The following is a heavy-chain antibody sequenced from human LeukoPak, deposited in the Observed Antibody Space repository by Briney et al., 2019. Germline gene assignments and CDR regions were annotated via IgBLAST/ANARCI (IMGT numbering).Heavy chain of an antibody. Sequence: GESLKISCKGSGYSFTSYWIGWVRQMPGKGLEWMGIIYPGDSDTRYSPSFRGQVTISADKSISTAYLQWSSLKASDTAMYYCARVGDSILEWLPHAFDIWGQGTMVTVSS. CDR2: IYPGDSDT. CDR3: ARVGDSILEWLPHAFDI. V-gene: IGHV5-51*01. J-gene: IGHJ3*02. CDR1: GYSFTSYW. D-gene: IGHD3-3*01.